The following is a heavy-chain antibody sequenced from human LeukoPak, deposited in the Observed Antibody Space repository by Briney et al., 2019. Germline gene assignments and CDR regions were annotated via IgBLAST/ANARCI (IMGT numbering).Heavy chain of an antibody. CDR2: ISSSGDKT. Sequence: GESLRLSCAASGFAFRTYAMSWVRQAPGKGLEGVSAISSSGDKTFYAESVRGRFTISRDNSRNTLYLQMNSLRAEDTAVYYCAKDLNYGFDSWGQGTLVTV. V-gene: IGHV3-23*01. CDR3: AKDLNYGFDS. D-gene: IGHD3-10*01. J-gene: IGHJ4*02. CDR1: GFAFRTYA.